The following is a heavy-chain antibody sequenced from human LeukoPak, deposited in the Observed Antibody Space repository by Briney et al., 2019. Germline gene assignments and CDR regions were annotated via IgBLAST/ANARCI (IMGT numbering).Heavy chain of an antibody. D-gene: IGHD6-13*01. V-gene: IGHV4-39*07. CDR2: INHSGST. CDR1: GGSISSSSYY. Sequence: PSETLSLTCTVSGGSISSSSYYWGWIRQPPGKGLEWIGEINHSGSTNYNPSLKSRVTISVDTSKNQFSLKLSSVTAADTAVYYCARRYAAGTDFDYWGQGTLVTVSS. CDR3: ARRYAAGTDFDY. J-gene: IGHJ4*02.